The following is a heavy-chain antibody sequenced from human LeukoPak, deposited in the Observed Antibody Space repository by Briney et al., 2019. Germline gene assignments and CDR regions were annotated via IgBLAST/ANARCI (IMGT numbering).Heavy chain of an antibody. J-gene: IGHJ4*02. Sequence: PGGSLRLSCAASGFTFSSYSMNWVRQAPGKGLEWVSYVSSSSSTIYYADSVKGRFTISRDNAKNSLYLQMNSLRAEDTAVYYCARSDYVWGSYPAQHDYWGQGTLVTVSS. CDR2: VSSSSSTI. V-gene: IGHV3-48*04. CDR1: GFTFSSYS. CDR3: ARSDYVWGSYPAQHDY. D-gene: IGHD3-16*02.